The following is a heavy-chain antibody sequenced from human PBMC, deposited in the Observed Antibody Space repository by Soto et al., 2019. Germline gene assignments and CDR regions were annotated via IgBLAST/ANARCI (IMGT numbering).Heavy chain of an antibody. CDR2: ISGSGGST. CDR3: AKGTTVTSAFDI. Sequence: PVGSLRLSCAASGFTFSSYAMSWVRQAPGKGLEWVSAISGSGGSTYYADSVKGRFTISRDNSKNTLYLQMNSLRAEDTAVYYCAKGTTVTSAFDIWGQGTMVTVSS. D-gene: IGHD4-17*01. V-gene: IGHV3-23*01. CDR1: GFTFSSYA. J-gene: IGHJ3*02.